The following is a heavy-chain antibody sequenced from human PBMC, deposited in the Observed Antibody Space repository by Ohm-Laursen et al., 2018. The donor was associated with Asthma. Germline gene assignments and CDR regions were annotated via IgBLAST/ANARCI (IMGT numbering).Heavy chain of an antibody. V-gene: IGHV3-23*01. CDR2: IGHDGHDA. CDR1: GFTFNFFA. Sequence: SLRLSCTASGFTFNFFAMSWVRQAPGKGLEWVSGIGHDGHDAYYADSVKGRFSISRDNSKNTVYLQVNSRRAEDTAVYYCGKGQWEYDYWGQGTLVTVSS. J-gene: IGHJ4*02. CDR3: GKGQWEYDY. D-gene: IGHD1-26*01.